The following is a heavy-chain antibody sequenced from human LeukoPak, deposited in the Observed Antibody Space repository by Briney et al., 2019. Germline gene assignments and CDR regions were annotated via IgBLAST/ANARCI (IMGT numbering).Heavy chain of an antibody. CDR1: GFTFNSYA. V-gene: IGHV3-23*01. D-gene: IGHD5-24*01. CDR2: TSSSGLST. Sequence: GGSLRLSCAASGFTFNSYAMSWVRQAPGKGLEWVSTTSSSGLSTYYADSVKGRFTISRDNSRNTLDLQMNSLRAEDTTIYYCTRVGYIDEGIDYWGQGTLVTVSS. CDR3: TRVGYIDEGIDY. J-gene: IGHJ4*02.